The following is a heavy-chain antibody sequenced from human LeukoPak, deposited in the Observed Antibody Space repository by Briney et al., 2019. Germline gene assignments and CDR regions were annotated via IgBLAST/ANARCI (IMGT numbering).Heavy chain of an antibody. J-gene: IGHJ4*02. CDR1: GGTFSSYA. D-gene: IGHD3-22*01. CDR3: ATEIRSYDSSGYYPWRYDY. Sequence: SVKVSCKASGGTFSSYAISWVRQAPGQGLEWMGGIIPIFGTANYAQKFQGRVTITADESTSTAYMELSSLRSEDTAVYYCATEIRSYDSSGYYPWRYDYWGQGTLVTVSS. CDR2: IIPIFGTA. V-gene: IGHV1-69*13.